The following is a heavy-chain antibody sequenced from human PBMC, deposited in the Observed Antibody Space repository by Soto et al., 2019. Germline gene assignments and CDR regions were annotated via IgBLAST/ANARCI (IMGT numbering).Heavy chain of an antibody. CDR1: GDSISAYS. J-gene: IGHJ4*02. CDR3: AREGHLGRWLQPLDF. Sequence: QVQLQVSAPGLVKPSETLSLTCTVSGDSISAYSWSWVRQPPGKGLEWIGNIHYNGNTKYNPSLKSRVSMSVDTSKNQFSLRLISVTAADTAKYFCAREGHLGRWLQPLDFWGQGTLVTVSS. V-gene: IGHV4-59*01. D-gene: IGHD5-12*01. CDR2: IHYNGNT.